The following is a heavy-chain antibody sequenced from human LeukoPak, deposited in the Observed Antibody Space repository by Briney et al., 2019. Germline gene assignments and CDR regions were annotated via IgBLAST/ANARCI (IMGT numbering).Heavy chain of an antibody. CDR3: AREGALGYGHYTYDY. Sequence: GRSLRLSCAASGFTFSSYGMHWVRQAPGKGLVWVSRINSDGRNIRYADSVKGRFTISRDNAKNTLYLQMNSLTPEDTAVYYCAREGALGYGHYTYDYWGQGTLVTVSS. CDR1: GFTFSSYG. D-gene: IGHD4-17*01. CDR2: INSDGRNI. J-gene: IGHJ4*02. V-gene: IGHV3-74*01.